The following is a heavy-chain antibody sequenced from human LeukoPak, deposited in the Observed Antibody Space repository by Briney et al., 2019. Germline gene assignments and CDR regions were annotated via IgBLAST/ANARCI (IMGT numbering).Heavy chain of an antibody. J-gene: IGHJ4*02. CDR3: ARGVTMATITPLLC. D-gene: IGHD5-24*01. V-gene: IGHV3-74*01. Sequence: ETLSLTCTVSGGSISSNDYYWGWVRRAPGKGLVWVSRLNTDGSSTSYADSVKGRFTISRDNAKNTLYLQMNSLRAEGTAVYYCARGVTMATITPLLCWGQGTLVTVSS. CDR1: GGSISSNDYY. CDR2: LNTDGSST.